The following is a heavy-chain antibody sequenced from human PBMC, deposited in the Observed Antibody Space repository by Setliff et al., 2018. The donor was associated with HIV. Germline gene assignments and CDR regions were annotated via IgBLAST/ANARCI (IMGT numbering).Heavy chain of an antibody. J-gene: IGHJ1*01. CDR3: ARAGYYGSTSYWEYFQH. V-gene: IGHV4-59*11. D-gene: IGHD3-22*01. CDR1: GGSISSHH. CDR2: TYYNGIT. Sequence: PSETLSLTCTVSGGSISSHHWSWIRQPPGKGLEWIGSTYYNGITNYNPSLKSRVTVSVDTSKNQFSLKLSSVTAADTAVYYCARAGYYGSTSYWEYFQHWGQGTLVTVS.